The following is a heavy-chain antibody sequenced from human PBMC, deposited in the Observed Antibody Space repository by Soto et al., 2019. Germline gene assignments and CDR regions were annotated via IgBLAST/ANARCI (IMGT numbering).Heavy chain of an antibody. CDR2: ILYTGST. Sequence: QLHLQESGPGLVKPSETLSLMCTVSGDSISSSSYYWGWVRQPPGKGLEWIGSILYTGSTFYNPSHHSRVATSVDTSKNQFSLKMSSVTAADTAVYYCARHFGGYSYGYVFDSWGQGALVTVSS. J-gene: IGHJ4*02. CDR1: GDSISSSSYY. V-gene: IGHV4-39*01. D-gene: IGHD5-18*01. CDR3: ARHFGGYSYGYVFDS.